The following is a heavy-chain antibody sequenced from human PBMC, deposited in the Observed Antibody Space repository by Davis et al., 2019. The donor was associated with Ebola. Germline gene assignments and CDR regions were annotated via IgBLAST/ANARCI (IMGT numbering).Heavy chain of an antibody. D-gene: IGHD6-19*01. J-gene: IGHJ4*02. V-gene: IGHV1-2*04. CDR1: GYTFTGYY. CDR3: ARQTPYSSGWWIDY. Sequence: ASVKVFCKASGYTFTGYYMHWVRQAPGQGLEWMGWINPNSGGTNYAQKFQGWVTMTRDTSISTAYMELSRLRSDDTAVYYCARQTPYSSGWWIDYWGQGTLVTVSS. CDR2: INPNSGGT.